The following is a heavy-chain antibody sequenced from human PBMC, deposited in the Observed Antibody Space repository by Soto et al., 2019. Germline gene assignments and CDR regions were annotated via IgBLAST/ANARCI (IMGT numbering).Heavy chain of an antibody. V-gene: IGHV4-34*01. Sequence: SETLSLTCAVYGGSFSGYYWSWIRQPPGKGLEWIGEINHSGSTNYNPSLKSRVTISVDTSKNQFSLKLSSVTAADTAVYYCAGGYEGIAAAGFYYYYYMEVWGKGTTVTVSS. CDR1: GGSFSGYY. CDR3: AGGYEGIAAAGFYYYYYMEV. D-gene: IGHD6-13*01. J-gene: IGHJ6*03. CDR2: INHSGST.